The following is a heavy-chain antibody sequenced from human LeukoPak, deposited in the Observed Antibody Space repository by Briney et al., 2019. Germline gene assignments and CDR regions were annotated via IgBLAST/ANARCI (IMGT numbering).Heavy chain of an antibody. CDR3: AKVGYSGFGYYFDF. CDR2: ISGYGSFT. V-gene: IGHV3-23*01. D-gene: IGHD5-12*01. J-gene: IGHJ4*02. CDR1: GFVFGSYA. Sequence: QTGESLKISCAASGFVFGSYAMNWVRRAPGKGLEWVSSISGYGSFTYYADSVKGRFTISRDNSKNTVFLQMNSLRVEDTAVYFCAKVGYSGFGYYFDFWGQGTLVSVSS.